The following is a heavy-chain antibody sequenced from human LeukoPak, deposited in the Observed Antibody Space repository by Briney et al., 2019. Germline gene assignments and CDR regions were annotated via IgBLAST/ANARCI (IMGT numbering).Heavy chain of an antibody. CDR1: GGSISSYY. V-gene: IGHV4-59*01. CDR2: IYYSGST. D-gene: IGHD2-8*01. Sequence: SETLSLTCTVAGGSISSYYWSWIRQPPGKGLEWIGYIYYSGSTNYNPSLKSRVTISVDTSKNHFSLKMSSVTAADTAVYYCARAPNGFGAFDIWGLGTMVTVSS. CDR3: ARAPNGFGAFDI. J-gene: IGHJ3*02.